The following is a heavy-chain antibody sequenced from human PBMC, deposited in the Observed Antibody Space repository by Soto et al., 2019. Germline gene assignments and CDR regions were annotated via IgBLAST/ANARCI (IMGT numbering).Heavy chain of an antibody. V-gene: IGHV4-31*03. J-gene: IGHJ5*02. Sequence: LTCTVSGGSISRGGYYWSWIRQHPGKGLEWIGCIYYSGSTYYNPSLKSRVTISVDTSKNQFSLKLSSVTAADTAVYYCAREAPHHPGWFDPCGQGPLVTVS. CDR3: AREAPHHPGWFDP. CDR2: IYYSGST. CDR1: GGSISRGGYY.